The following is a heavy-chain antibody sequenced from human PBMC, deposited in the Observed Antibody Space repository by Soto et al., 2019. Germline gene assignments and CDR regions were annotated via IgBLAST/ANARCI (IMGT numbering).Heavy chain of an antibody. CDR1: GFTFGDYA. CDR2: IRSKAYGGTT. CDR3: NRGTRPYGMDV. J-gene: IGHJ6*02. V-gene: IGHV3-49*04. D-gene: IGHD6-6*01. Sequence: EVQLVDSGGGLVQPGRSLRLSCTGSGFTFGDYAMSWVRRAPGKWLEWVGFIRSKAYGGTTEWAASVRGRFTFSRDDSKRIAYLQMNSLKTEDTGVYWCNRGTRPYGMDVWGQGTTVTVSS.